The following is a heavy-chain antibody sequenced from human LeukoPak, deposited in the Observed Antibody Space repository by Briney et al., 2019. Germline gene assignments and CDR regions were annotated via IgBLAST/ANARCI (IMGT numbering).Heavy chain of an antibody. V-gene: IGHV3-48*02. CDR2: INSASSTI. CDR1: GFTISRYA. J-gene: IGHJ4*02. CDR3: ARAPNGAAFLDH. D-gene: IGHD4-17*01. Sequence: PGGSLRLSCAASGFTISRYAMNWSRQAPGKGLEWTSYINSASSTIYYADSVKGRFTISRDNAKNSLYLQMNSLRDEDTAVYYCARAPNGAAFLDHWGPGTLVTVSS.